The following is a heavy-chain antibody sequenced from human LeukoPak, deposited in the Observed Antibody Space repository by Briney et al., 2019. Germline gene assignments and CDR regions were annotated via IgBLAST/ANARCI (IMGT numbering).Heavy chain of an antibody. V-gene: IGHV3-21*01. CDR1: GFTFSSYS. CDR2: ISSSSSYI. J-gene: IGHJ3*02. CDR3: ARDSRLRFHGGDAFDI. D-gene: IGHD3-3*01. Sequence: PGGSLRLSCAASGFTFSSYSMNWVRQAPGKGLEWVSSISSSSSYIYYADSVKGRFTISRDNAKNSLYLQMNSLRAEDTAVYYCARDSRLRFHGGDAFDIWGQGTMVTVSS.